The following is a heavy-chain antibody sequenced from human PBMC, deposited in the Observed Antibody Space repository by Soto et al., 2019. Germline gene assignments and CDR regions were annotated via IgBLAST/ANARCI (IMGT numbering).Heavy chain of an antibody. CDR3: AKEYSSGWDYFDY. CDR2: ISYDGSNK. J-gene: IGHJ4*02. D-gene: IGHD6-19*01. CDR1: GFTFSSYG. V-gene: IGHV3-30*18. Sequence: QVQLVESGGGVVQPGRSLRLSCAASGFTFSSYGMHWVRQAPGKGLEWVAVISYDGSNKYYADSVKGRFTISRDNSKNTLYLQMNSLRAEDTAVYYCAKEYSSGWDYFDYWGQGTLVTVSS.